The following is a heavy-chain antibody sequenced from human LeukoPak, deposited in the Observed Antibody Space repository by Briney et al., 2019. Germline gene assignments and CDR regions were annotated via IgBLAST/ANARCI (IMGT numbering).Heavy chain of an antibody. CDR3: ARARYVNSFYAFDI. CDR2: IYYTGST. D-gene: IGHD3-9*01. Sequence: SETLSLTCTVSGGSISSYCWSWIRQPPGKGLEWIGYIYYTGSTNYNPSLESRVTISVDTSKTQFSLKLSSVTAADTAVYYCARARYVNSFYAFDIWGQGTLVTVSS. J-gene: IGHJ3*02. V-gene: IGHV4-59*08. CDR1: GGSISSYC.